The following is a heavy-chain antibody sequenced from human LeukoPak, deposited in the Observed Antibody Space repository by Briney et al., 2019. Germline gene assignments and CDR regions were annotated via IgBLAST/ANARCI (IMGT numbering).Heavy chain of an antibody. Sequence: GGSLRLSCAASGFDFSAFGMNWVRQAPGKGLEWVAVISYDGSQKYYADSVKGRFTISRDNSKNTLYLQMNSLRAEDTAVYYCTKGDGSWNFDYWGQGTLVTVSS. CDR1: GFDFSAFG. V-gene: IGHV3-30*18. D-gene: IGHD6-13*01. CDR2: ISYDGSQK. CDR3: TKGDGSWNFDY. J-gene: IGHJ4*02.